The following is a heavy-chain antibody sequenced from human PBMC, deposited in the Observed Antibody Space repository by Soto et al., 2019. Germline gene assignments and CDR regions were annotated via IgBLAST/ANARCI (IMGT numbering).Heavy chain of an antibody. D-gene: IGHD3-16*01. J-gene: IGHJ5*02. CDR2: IYYSGST. V-gene: IGHV4-31*03. CDR1: GGSISSGGYY. Sequence: QVQLQESGPGLVKPSQTLSLTCTVSGGSISSGGYYWSWIRQHPGKGLEWIGYIYYSGSTYYNPSLKSRDTISVDMYKNQFSLKLSSVTAADTAVYYCARVGGINWFDPYGQGTMITVSS. CDR3: ARVGGINWFDP.